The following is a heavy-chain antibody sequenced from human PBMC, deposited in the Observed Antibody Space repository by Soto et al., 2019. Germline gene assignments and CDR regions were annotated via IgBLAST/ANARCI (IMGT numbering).Heavy chain of an antibody. V-gene: IGHV4-31*03. D-gene: IGHD4-17*01. J-gene: IGHJ3*02. CDR3: ARDPRFYGDSDAFDI. CDR2: IYYSGST. CDR1: GGSISSGGYY. Sequence: QVQLQESGPGLVKPSQTLSLTCTVSGGSISSGGYYWSWIRQHPGKGLEWIGYIYYSGSTYYNPSLKGRVTISVDTSKNQFSLKLSSVTAADTAVYYCARDPRFYGDSDAFDIWGQGTMVTVSS.